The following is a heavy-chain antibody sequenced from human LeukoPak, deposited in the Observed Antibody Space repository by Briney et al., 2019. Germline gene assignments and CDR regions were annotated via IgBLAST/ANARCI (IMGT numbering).Heavy chain of an antibody. CDR2: ISYDGSNK. Sequence: GGSLRLSCAASGFTFSSYGMHWVRQAPGKGLEWVAVISYDGSNKYYADSVKGRFTISRDNSKNTLYLQMNSLRAEDTAVYYCAKLSDGSGSYPFDYWGQGTLVTVSS. CDR3: AKLSDGSGSYPFDY. CDR1: GFTFSSYG. V-gene: IGHV3-30*18. J-gene: IGHJ4*02. D-gene: IGHD3-10*01.